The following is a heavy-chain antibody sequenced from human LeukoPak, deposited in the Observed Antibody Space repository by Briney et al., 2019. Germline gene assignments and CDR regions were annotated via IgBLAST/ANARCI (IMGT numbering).Heavy chain of an antibody. V-gene: IGHV4-38-2*02. Sequence: SETLSLTCAVSGYSISSGYYWGWIRQPPGKGLEWIGSIYHSGSTYYDPPLKSRVTISVDTSKNQFSLKLSSVPAADTAVYYCARDQRGRYCSSTSCDNWFDPWGQGTLVTVSS. J-gene: IGHJ5*02. CDR1: GYSISSGYY. CDR3: ARDQRGRYCSSTSCDNWFDP. D-gene: IGHD2-2*01. CDR2: IYHSGST.